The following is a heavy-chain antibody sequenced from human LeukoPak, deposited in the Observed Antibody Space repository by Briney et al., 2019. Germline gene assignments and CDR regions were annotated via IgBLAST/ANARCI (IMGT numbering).Heavy chain of an antibody. CDR2: IYPGDSDT. CDR1: GYSFTNYW. D-gene: IGHD3-22*01. CDR3: ATLRSGHYYDYFDY. Sequence: GESLKISCKGSGYSFTNYWIGWVRQMPGKGPEWMGIIYPGDSDTKYSPSFQGQVTISADKSISTAYLQWSSLKASDTAMYYCATLRSGHYYDYFDYWGQGTLVTVSS. J-gene: IGHJ4*02. V-gene: IGHV5-51*01.